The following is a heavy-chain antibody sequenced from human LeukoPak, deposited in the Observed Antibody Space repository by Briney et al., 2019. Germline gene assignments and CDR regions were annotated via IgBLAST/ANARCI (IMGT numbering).Heavy chain of an antibody. CDR3: ARVDSSGYSTFDY. CDR1: GGSISSYY. J-gene: IGHJ4*02. V-gene: IGHV4-59*12. Sequence: SETLSLTCTVSGGSISSYYWSWIRQPPGKGLEWIGYIYYSGSTNYNPSLKSRVTISVDTSKNQFSLKLSSVTAADTAVYYCARVDSSGYSTFDYWGQGTLVTVSS. CDR2: IYYSGST. D-gene: IGHD3-22*01.